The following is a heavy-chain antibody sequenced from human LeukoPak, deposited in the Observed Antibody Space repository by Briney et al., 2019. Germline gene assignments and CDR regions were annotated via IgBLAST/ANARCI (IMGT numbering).Heavy chain of an antibody. V-gene: IGHV3-30*02. CDR1: GYTFSSYG. J-gene: IGHJ4*02. CDR3: AKVWVVAVNDRFDY. D-gene: IGHD2-15*01. CDR2: IRYDGNNK. Sequence: GGSLRLSCAVSGYTFSSYGLHWVRQAPGKGLEWVAFIRYDGNNKYYADSVKGRFTISRDNSKNTLYLQMNSLRAEDTAVYYCAKVWVVAVNDRFDYWGQGTLVTVSS.